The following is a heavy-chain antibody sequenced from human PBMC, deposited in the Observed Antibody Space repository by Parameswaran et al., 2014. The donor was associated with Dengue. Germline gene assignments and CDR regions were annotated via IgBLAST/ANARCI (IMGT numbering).Heavy chain of an antibody. J-gene: IGHJ2*01. V-gene: IGHV3-11*05. CDR2: ISSSSSYT. Sequence: GESLKISCAASGFTFSDYYMSWIRQAPGKGLEWVSYISSSSSYTNYADSVKGRFTISRDNAKNSLYLQMNSLRAEDTAVYYCARVSMDGGSPNWYFDLWGRGTLVTVSS. CDR1: GFTFSDYY. CDR3: ARVSMDGGSPNWYFDL. D-gene: IGHD2-15*01.